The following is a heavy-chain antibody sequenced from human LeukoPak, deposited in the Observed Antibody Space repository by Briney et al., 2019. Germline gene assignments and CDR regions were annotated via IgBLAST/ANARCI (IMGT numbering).Heavy chain of an antibody. D-gene: IGHD5-18*01. CDR1: GGSISSSNW. CDR3: ASRDSYGYLGVDY. CDR2: IYHSGST. J-gene: IGHJ4*02. V-gene: IGHV4-4*02. Sequence: SETLSLTCAVSGGSISSSNWWSWVRQPPGKGLEWIGEIYHSGSTNYNPSLKGRVTISVDKSKNQFSLKLSSVTAADTAVYYCASRDSYGYLGVDYWGQGTLVTVSS.